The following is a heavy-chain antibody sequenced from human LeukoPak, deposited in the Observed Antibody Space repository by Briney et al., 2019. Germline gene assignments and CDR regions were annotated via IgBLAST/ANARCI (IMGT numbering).Heavy chain of an antibody. D-gene: IGHD2-2*01. V-gene: IGHV1-18*01. Sequence: ASVKVSCKASGYTFTSYGISWVRQAPGQGLEWMGWFSAYNGNTNYAQKLQGRVTMTTDTSTSTAYMERRSLRSDDTAVYYCAVYCSSTSCYGKPLGYWGQGTLVTVSS. CDR3: AVYCSSTSCYGKPLGY. CDR1: GYTFTSYG. CDR2: FSAYNGNT. J-gene: IGHJ4*02.